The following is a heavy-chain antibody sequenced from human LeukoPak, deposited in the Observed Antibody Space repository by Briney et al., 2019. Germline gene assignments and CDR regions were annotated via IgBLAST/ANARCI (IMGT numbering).Heavy chain of an antibody. J-gene: IGHJ5*02. CDR3: ARTVCDSTSCYWNWFDP. D-gene: IGHD2-2*01. Sequence: ASVKVSCKASGYTFINYDINWVRQATGQGLEWMGWMNPNSGNTGYAHKFQGRVTMTRGASISTAYMELNSLRSEDTAVYYCARTVCDSTSCYWNWFDPWGQGTLVTVSS. CDR2: MNPNSGNT. CDR1: GYTFINYD. V-gene: IGHV1-8*01.